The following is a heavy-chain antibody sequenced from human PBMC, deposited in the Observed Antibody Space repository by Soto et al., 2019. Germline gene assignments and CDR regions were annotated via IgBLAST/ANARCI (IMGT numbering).Heavy chain of an antibody. D-gene: IGHD6-6*01. CDR3: VGSSSLVARFDP. V-gene: IGHV1-69*01. Sequence: QGQLVQSGAEVKKPGSSLKVSCKSSGGTFSSHAISWVRQAPGQGLEWMGGIIPIFGTTKYAQKVQGRVTITADESRRTAFMESSSPRSEDTAVYYCVGSSSLVARFDPWGQGTLVTVSS. J-gene: IGHJ5*02. CDR2: IIPIFGTT. CDR1: GGTFSSHA.